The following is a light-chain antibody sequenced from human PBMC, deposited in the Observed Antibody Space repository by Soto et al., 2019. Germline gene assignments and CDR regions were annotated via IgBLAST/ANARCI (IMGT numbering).Light chain of an antibody. V-gene: IGKV3-15*01. CDR2: GAS. J-gene: IGKJ2*01. CDR3: QQSNNWPYT. Sequence: EIVMTQSPATLSVSPGERVTLSCRASQSVSDNLAWYQQKPGQAPRLLIYGASTRATTTPARFSGGGSGTAFTLTISSLQSEDFAVYFCQQSNNWPYTFGQGTKLDIK. CDR1: QSVSDN.